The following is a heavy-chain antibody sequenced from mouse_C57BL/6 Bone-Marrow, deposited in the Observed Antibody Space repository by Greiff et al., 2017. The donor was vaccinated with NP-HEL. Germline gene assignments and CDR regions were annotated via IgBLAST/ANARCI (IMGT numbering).Heavy chain of an antibody. CDR1: GFSLTSYG. V-gene: IGHV2-2*01. D-gene: IGHD1-1*01. Sequence: VQGVESGPGLVQPSQSLSITCTVSGFSLTSYGVHWVRQSPGKGLEWLGVIWSGGSTDYNAAFISRLSISKDNSKSQVFFKMNSLQADDTAIYYCARNGTTTVVATDAMDYWGQGTSVTVSS. J-gene: IGHJ4*01. CDR2: IWSGGST. CDR3: ARNGTTTVVATDAMDY.